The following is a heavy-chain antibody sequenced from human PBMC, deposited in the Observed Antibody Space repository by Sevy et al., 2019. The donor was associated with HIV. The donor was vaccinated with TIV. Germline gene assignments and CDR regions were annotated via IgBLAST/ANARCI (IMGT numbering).Heavy chain of an antibody. J-gene: IGHJ4*02. CDR1: GFTFSSYA. CDR3: ARVYCGGDCYFAFDY. V-gene: IGHV3-30-3*01. D-gene: IGHD2-21*02. Sequence: GGSLRLSCAASGFTFSSYAMHWVRQAPGKGLEWAAIISYDGSNKYYADSVKRRFTISRDNSKNTLYLQMNSLRAEDTAVYYCARVYCGGDCYFAFDYWGQGTLVTVSS. CDR2: ISYDGSNK.